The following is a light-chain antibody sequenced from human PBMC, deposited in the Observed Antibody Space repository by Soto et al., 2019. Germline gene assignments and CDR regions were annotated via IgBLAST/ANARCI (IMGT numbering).Light chain of an antibody. CDR1: QSVGSN. Sequence: EMVMTQSPATLSVSPGERATLSCRASQSVGSNLAWYQQKPGQAPRFLIFGASTRATGIPARFSGSGSGTDFTLTISSLQSEDFAVYYCQQYNNWPYTFGQGTKLEIK. V-gene: IGKV3-15*01. CDR2: GAS. CDR3: QQYNNWPYT. J-gene: IGKJ2*01.